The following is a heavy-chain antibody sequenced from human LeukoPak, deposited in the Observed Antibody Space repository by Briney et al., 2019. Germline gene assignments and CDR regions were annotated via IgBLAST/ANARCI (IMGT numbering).Heavy chain of an antibody. V-gene: IGHV3-30*02. Sequence: PGGSLRLSCAASGFTFSSYGMHWVRQAPGKGLEWVAFIRYDGSNKYYADSVKGRFTISRDNSKNTLYLQMNSLRAEDTAVYYCARDRYILTYSSSWPFSDYWGQGTLVTVSS. CDR3: ARDRYILTYSSSWPFSDY. D-gene: IGHD6-13*01. CDR2: IRYDGSNK. J-gene: IGHJ4*02. CDR1: GFTFSSYG.